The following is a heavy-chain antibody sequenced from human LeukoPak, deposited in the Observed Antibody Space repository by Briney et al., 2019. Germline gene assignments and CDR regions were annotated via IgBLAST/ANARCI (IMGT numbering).Heavy chain of an antibody. Sequence: GASVKVSCKASGYTFTSYHINWVRQATGQGLEWMGWMNPNSGNTGYAQKFQGRVTMTRNTSISTAYMELSSLRPEDTAVYYCARFVGSYYFDYWGQGTLVTVSS. CDR1: GYTFTSYH. J-gene: IGHJ4*02. V-gene: IGHV1-8*01. CDR3: ARFVGSYYFDY. D-gene: IGHD1-26*01. CDR2: MNPNSGNT.